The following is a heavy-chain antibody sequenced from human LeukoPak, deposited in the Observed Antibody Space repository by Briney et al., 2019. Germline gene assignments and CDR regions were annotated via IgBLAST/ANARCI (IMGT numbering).Heavy chain of an antibody. CDR3: AREVSSSHFDY. J-gene: IGHJ4*02. CDR1: GGTFSSYA. CDR2: IIPIFGTS. V-gene: IGHV1-69*01. D-gene: IGHD6-6*01. Sequence: SVKVSCKASGGTFSSYAISGVRQPPGQGPEWMGGIIPIFGTSNYAEKSQGRVTITPDEYTSTAYMELSSLRSEDMAVYYCAREVSSSHFDYWGQGTLVTVSS.